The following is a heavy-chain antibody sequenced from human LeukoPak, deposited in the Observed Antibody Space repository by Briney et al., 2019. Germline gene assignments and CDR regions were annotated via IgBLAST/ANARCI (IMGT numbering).Heavy chain of an antibody. D-gene: IGHD3-3*01. CDR1: GFTFSSYA. J-gene: IGHJ4*02. Sequence: GGSLRLSCAASGFTFSSYAMSWVRQAPGKGLEWVSAISGSGGSTYYADSVKGRFTISRDNSKNTLYLQMNSLRAEDTAVYYCAKVQDDFWSGYYYYFDYWGQGTLVTVSS. CDR3: AKVQDDFWSGYYYYFDY. CDR2: ISGSGGST. V-gene: IGHV3-23*01.